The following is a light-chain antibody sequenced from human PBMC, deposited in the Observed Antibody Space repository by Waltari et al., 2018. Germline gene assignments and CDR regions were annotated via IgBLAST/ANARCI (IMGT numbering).Light chain of an antibody. CDR2: DAS. V-gene: IGKV3-20*01. CDR1: QSVSRT. J-gene: IGKJ1*01. Sequence: EIVLTQSPGTLSLSPGERATLSCRASQSVSRTLAWYQQNPGQAPRLLIYDASSRATGIADRFSGSGSGTDFSLTISRLEPEDFAVYYCQKYGSLPATFGQGTKVEIK. CDR3: QKYGSLPAT.